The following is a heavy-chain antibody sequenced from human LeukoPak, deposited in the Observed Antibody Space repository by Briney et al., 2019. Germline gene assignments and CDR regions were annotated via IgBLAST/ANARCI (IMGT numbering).Heavy chain of an antibody. CDR1: GYTLTELS. D-gene: IGHD2-2*01. V-gene: IGHV1-24*01. J-gene: IGHJ6*02. CDR2: FDPEDGET. Sequence: ASVKVSCKVSGYTLTELSMHWLRQAPGKGLEWMGGFDPEDGETIYAQKFQGRVTMTEDTSTDTAYMELSSLRSEDTAVYYCATPWVVVPAANYGMDVWGQGTTVTVSS. CDR3: ATPWVVVPAANYGMDV.